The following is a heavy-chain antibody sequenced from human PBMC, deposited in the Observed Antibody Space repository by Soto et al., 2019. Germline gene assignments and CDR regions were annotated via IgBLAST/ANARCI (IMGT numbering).Heavy chain of an antibody. CDR2: IYLGDSDT. CDR3: ARAVLGYCSSTSCPADY. J-gene: IGHJ4*02. D-gene: IGHD2-2*01. V-gene: IGHV5-51*01. CDR1: GYSFTSYW. Sequence: GESLKISCKGSGYSFTSYWIGWVRQMPGKGLEWMGIIYLGDSDTRYSPSFQGQVTISADKSISTAYLQWSSLKASDTAMYYCARAVLGYCSSTSCPADYWGQGTLVTVSS.